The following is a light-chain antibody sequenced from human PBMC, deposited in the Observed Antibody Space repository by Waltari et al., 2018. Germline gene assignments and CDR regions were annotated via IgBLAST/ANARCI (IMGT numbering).Light chain of an antibody. V-gene: IGKV1-33*01. CDR2: DAS. Sequence: DIQMTQSPSSLSASVGDRVTITCQASQDISNYLNWYQQKPGKAPKLLIYDASNLETGVPSRFSGSGSLTDFTFTISSLQPEDIATYYCQQYDNLPLTFGPGTKVDIK. CDR1: QDISNY. J-gene: IGKJ3*01. CDR3: QQYDNLPLT.